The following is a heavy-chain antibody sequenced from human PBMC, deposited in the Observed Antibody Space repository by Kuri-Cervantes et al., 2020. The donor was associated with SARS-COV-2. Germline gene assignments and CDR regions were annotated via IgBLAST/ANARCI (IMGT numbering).Heavy chain of an antibody. CDR3: ARDPGYSSSWYPSFDI. Sequence: GESLKISCAASGFTISSYNMNWVRQAPGKGLEWVSSLSSSSSYIYYADSVKGRFTISRDNAKNSLYLQMNSLRAEDTAVYYCARDPGYSSSWYPSFDIWGQGTMVTVSS. V-gene: IGHV3-21*01. CDR2: LSSSSSYI. J-gene: IGHJ3*02. D-gene: IGHD6-13*01. CDR1: GFTISSYN.